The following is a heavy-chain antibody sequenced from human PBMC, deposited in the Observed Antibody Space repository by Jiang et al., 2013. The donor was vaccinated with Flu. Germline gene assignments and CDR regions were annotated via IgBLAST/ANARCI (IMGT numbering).Heavy chain of an antibody. CDR3: AGGSGWLTTD. J-gene: IGHJ4*02. CDR1: SGSISSDF. D-gene: IGHD6-19*01. CDR2: IHATEGT. V-gene: IGHV4-4*09. Sequence: LLKPSETLSLTCTVSSGSISSDFWNWIRQPPGKGLEWIGHIHATEGTNYNSSLKSRVSISLDTSKNQFSLRLTAVTAADTAVYYCAGGSGWLTTDWGQGTLVTVSS.